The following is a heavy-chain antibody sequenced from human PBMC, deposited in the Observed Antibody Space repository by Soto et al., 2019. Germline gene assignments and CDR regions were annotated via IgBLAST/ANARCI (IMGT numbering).Heavy chain of an antibody. CDR3: ASRHSSPYFDY. Sequence: KPSETLSLTCTVSGGSISNSRYYWAWIRQPPGKGLEWIGSIYHTGNTYYNPSLRSRVTISVDTSKNQFSLKLNSVTAADTAVYYCASRHSSPYFDYWGQGTLVTVSS. V-gene: IGHV4-39*01. D-gene: IGHD6-13*01. J-gene: IGHJ4*02. CDR1: GGSISNSRYY. CDR2: IYHTGNT.